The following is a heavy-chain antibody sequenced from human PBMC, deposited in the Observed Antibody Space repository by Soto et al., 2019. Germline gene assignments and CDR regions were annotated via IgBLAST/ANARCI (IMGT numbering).Heavy chain of an antibody. Sequence: SGKVSFKASSYTFTSYYMHWVRQAPGQGLEWMGIINPSGGSTSYAQKFQGRVTMTRDTSTSTVYMELSSLRSEDTAVYYCAGSRGSPFDIWGQGTMVTVSS. J-gene: IGHJ3*02. V-gene: IGHV1-46*03. CDR1: SYTFTSYY. CDR2: INPSGGST. D-gene: IGHD3-16*01. CDR3: AGSRGSPFDI.